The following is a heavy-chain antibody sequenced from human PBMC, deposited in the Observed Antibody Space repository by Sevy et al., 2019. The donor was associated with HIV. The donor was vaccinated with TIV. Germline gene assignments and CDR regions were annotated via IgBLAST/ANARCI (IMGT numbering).Heavy chain of an antibody. CDR2: ILPISGLV. CDR1: GGTLNNYG. D-gene: IGHD2-21*01. CDR3: AEDSPCGGDCYFTDS. Sequence: ASVKVSCKASGGTLNNYGINWVRQAPGQGLQWMGGILPISGLVNYAQNLQSRVTITADESTGTVYMELSSLRSEDTAVYYCAEDSPCGGDCYFTDSWGQGTLVTVSS. V-gene: IGHV1-69*13. J-gene: IGHJ4*02.